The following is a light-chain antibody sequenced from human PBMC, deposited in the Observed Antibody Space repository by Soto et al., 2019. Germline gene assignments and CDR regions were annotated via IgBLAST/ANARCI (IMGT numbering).Light chain of an antibody. CDR3: QQYRTSPIP. CDR2: GAS. J-gene: IGKJ5*01. Sequence: ETVLTQSPGTLSLSPGERATLSCRASQSITNNYLAWYQQKPGQAPRLLIYGASSRLTGIPDRFSGSGSGTDFTLTISRLEPEDFAVYYCQQYRTSPIPFGQGTRLEIK. V-gene: IGKV3-20*01. CDR1: QSITNNY.